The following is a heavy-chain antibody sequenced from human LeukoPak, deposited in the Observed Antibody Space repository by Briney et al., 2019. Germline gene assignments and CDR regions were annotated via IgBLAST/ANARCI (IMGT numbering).Heavy chain of an antibody. CDR3: ARDRGYGYLFDY. J-gene: IGHJ4*02. CDR1: GFTFSSSW. V-gene: IGHV3-74*01. D-gene: IGHD5-18*01. CDR2: INSDGSST. Sequence: PGGSLRLSCAASGFTFSSSWMYWVRQAPGKGLVWVSRINSDGSSTSYADSVKGRFTISRDNAKNTLYLQMNSLRAEDTAVYYCARDRGYGYLFDYWGQGTLVTVFS.